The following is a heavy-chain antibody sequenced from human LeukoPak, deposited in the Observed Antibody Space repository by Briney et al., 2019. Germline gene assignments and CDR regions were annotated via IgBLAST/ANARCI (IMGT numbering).Heavy chain of an antibody. V-gene: IGHV5-51*01. CDR1: GYSFTSYW. Sequence: GESLKISCKGSGYSFTSYWIGWVRQMPGKGLEWMGIIYPGDSDTRYSPSFQGQVTISADKSISTAYLQWSSLKASDTAMYYCASTYYYDSSGYYSFYYWGQGTLVTVSS. D-gene: IGHD3-22*01. J-gene: IGHJ4*02. CDR2: IYPGDSDT. CDR3: ASTYYYDSSGYYSFYY.